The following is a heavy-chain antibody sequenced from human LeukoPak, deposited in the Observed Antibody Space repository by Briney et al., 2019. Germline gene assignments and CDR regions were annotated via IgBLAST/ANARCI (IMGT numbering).Heavy chain of an antibody. CDR3: ARDAGITNFDY. J-gene: IGHJ4*02. CDR1: GGSISSYY. D-gene: IGHD3-10*01. V-gene: IGHV4-59*12. Sequence: SETLSLTCTVSGGSISSYYWSWIRQPPGKGLEWIGSIYHSGSTYYNPSLKSRVTISVDTSKNQFSLKLSSVTAADTAVYYCARDAGITNFDYWGQGTLVTVSS. CDR2: IYHSGST.